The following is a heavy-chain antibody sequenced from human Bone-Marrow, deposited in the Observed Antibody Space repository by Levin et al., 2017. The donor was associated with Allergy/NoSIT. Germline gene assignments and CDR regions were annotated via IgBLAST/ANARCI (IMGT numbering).Heavy chain of an antibody. CDR2: IIPMFGSA. Sequence: PVASVKVSCKASGGTFSTYAMNWVRQAPGQGLEWMGGIIPMFGSANYAQKFQGRVTITADESTSTTYMELTSLRYEDTAVYYCARAGSGAPFDYWGQGTLVTVSS. CDR1: GGTFSTYA. CDR3: ARAGSGAPFDY. J-gene: IGHJ4*02. V-gene: IGHV1-69*13.